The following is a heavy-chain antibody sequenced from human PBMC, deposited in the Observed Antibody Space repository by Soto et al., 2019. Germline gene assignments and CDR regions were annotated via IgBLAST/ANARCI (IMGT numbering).Heavy chain of an antibody. CDR1: GFTFSSYG. V-gene: IGHV3-30*18. D-gene: IGHD2-2*02. Sequence: PGGSLRLSCAASGFTFSSYGMHWVRQAPGKGLEWVAVISYDGSNKYYADSVKGRFTISRDNSKNTLYLQMNSLRAEDTAVYYCAKDMVPAAIRLFAFDIWGQGTMVTVSS. J-gene: IGHJ3*02. CDR3: AKDMVPAAIRLFAFDI. CDR2: ISYDGSNK.